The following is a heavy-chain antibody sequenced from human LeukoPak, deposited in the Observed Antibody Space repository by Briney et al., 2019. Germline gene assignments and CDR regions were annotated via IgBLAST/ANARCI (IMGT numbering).Heavy chain of an antibody. CDR1: GYTFTSYD. CDR2: MNPNSGNT. V-gene: IGHV1-8*03. J-gene: IGHJ5*02. Sequence: ASVKVSCKASGYTFTSYDINWVRQATGQGLEWMGWMNPNSGNTGYAQKFQGRVTITTDESTSTAYMELSSLRSEETAVYYCARDQGYSYGQGASDWFDPWGQGTLVTVSS. D-gene: IGHD5-18*01. CDR3: ARDQGYSYGQGASDWFDP.